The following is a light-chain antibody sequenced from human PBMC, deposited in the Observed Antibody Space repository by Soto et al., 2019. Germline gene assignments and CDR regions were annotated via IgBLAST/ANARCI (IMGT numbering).Light chain of an antibody. V-gene: IGKV1-39*01. CDR2: AAS. CDR3: QQSYSTPLT. Sequence: DIQMTQSPSSLSASVGDRVTLTCRASQSISTYLNWYQQKPGKAPKILIYAASSLQSGVPSRFSGSGSGTDFSLTISSLQPEDFATYYCQQSYSTPLTFGRGTKVDIK. J-gene: IGKJ1*01. CDR1: QSISTY.